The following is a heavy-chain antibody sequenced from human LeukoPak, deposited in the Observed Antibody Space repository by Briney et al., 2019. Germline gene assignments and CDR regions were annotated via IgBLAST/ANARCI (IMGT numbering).Heavy chain of an antibody. CDR3: ASRGTHYYGSGSYLYYYMDV. V-gene: IGHV1-69*13. D-gene: IGHD3-10*01. CDR2: IIPIFGTA. CDR1: GGTFSSYA. J-gene: IGHJ6*03. Sequence: SVKVSCKASGGTFSSYAISWVREAPGQGLEWMGGIIPIFGTANYAQKFQGRVTITPDESTSTAYMELSSLRSEDTAVYYCASRGTHYYGSGSYLYYYMDVWGKGTTVTVSS.